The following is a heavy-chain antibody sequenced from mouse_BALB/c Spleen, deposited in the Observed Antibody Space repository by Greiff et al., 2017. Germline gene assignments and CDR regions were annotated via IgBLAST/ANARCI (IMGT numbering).Heavy chain of an antibody. D-gene: IGHD2-14*01. CDR2: INPGSGGT. J-gene: IGHJ4*01. Sequence: QVQLQQSGAELVRPGTSVKVSCKASGYAFTNYLIEWVKQRPGQGLEWIGVINPGSGGTNYNEKFKGKATLTADKSSSTAYMQLSSLTSDDSAVYFCARYRYDYYAMDYWGQGTSVTVSS. CDR3: ARYRYDYYAMDY. V-gene: IGHV1-54*01. CDR1: GYAFTNYL.